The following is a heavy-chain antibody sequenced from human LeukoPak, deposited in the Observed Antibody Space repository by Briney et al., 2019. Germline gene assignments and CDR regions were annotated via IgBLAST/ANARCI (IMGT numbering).Heavy chain of an antibody. V-gene: IGHV4-59*01. CDR1: GGSISSYY. CDR2: IYYSGST. Sequence: SETLSLTCTVSGGSISSYYWSWIRQPPGKGLEGIGYIYYSGSTNYNPSLKSRVTISVDTSKNQFSLKLSSVTAADTAVYYCAVGYYDILTGYYPFQHWGQGTLVTVSS. J-gene: IGHJ1*01. D-gene: IGHD3-9*01. CDR3: AVGYYDILTGYYPFQH.